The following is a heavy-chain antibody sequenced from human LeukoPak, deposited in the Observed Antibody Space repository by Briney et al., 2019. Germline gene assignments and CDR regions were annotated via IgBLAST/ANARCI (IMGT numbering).Heavy chain of an antibody. V-gene: IGHV4-34*01. J-gene: IGHJ3*02. CDR3: ARGTYDFWSGYLAFDI. Sequence: SETLSLTCAVYGGSFSGYYWSWIRQPPGKGLEWIGEINHSGSTNYNPSLKSRVTISVDTSKNQFSLKLSSVTAADTAVYYCARGTYDFWSGYLAFDIWGQGTMSPSLQ. CDR2: INHSGST. D-gene: IGHD3-3*01. CDR1: GGSFSGYY.